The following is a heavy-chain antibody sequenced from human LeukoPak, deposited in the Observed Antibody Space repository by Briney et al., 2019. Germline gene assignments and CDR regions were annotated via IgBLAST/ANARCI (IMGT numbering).Heavy chain of an antibody. D-gene: IGHD3-3*01. CDR2: ISTSGSVV. V-gene: IGHV3-23*01. J-gene: IGHJ4*02. Sequence: GGSLRLSCAASGFTFSDHAMSWVRQAPGRGPEWISSISTSGSVVHYADSLKGRFTISRDNSKSTLYLQMNSLRAEDTAVYYCAKKATTIFGVVYFDYWGQGTLVTVSS. CDR1: GFTFSDHA. CDR3: AKKATTIFGVVYFDY.